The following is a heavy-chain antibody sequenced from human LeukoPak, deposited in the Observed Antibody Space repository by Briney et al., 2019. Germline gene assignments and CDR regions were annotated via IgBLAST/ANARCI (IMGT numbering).Heavy chain of an antibody. V-gene: IGHV3-23*01. CDR2: ISGSGVGT. CDR3: AKTGPYGSGSYYTRQSDYYYYYGMDV. CDR1: GFTFSSYA. Sequence: PGGPLRLSCAASGFTFSSYAMSWVRQARGKGLEWVSTISGSGVGTYYADSVKGRFTISRDNAKNTLYLQMNSLRAEDTAVYYCAKTGPYGSGSYYTRQSDYYYYYGMDVWGQGTTVTVSS. D-gene: IGHD3-10*01. J-gene: IGHJ6*02.